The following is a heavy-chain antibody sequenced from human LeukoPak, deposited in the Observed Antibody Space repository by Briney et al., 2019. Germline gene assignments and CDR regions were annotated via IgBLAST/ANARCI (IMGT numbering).Heavy chain of an antibody. V-gene: IGHV4-59*08. Sequence: SETLSLTCTVSSGSISGHYWSWVRQPPGKGLEWIAYIYYSGVTKYNPSLQSRVIISLETPKNQFSLKLSSVTAADTAVYYCARHAQPPYSGSFDSWGQGTLVTVSS. CDR1: SGSISGHY. J-gene: IGHJ4*02. CDR2: IYYSGVT. D-gene: IGHD1-26*01. CDR3: ARHAQPPYSGSFDS.